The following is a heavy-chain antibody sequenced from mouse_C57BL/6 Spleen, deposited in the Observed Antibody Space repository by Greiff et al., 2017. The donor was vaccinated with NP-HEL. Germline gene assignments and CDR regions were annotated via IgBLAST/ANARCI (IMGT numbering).Heavy chain of an antibody. D-gene: IGHD1-1*01. Sequence: VQLQQPGAELVKPGASVKLSCKASGYTFTSYWMQWVKQRPGQGLEWIGEIDPSDSYTNYNQKFKGKATLTVDTSSSTAYMQLSSLTSEDSAVYYCASQGRFFADYYGSPFAYWGQGTLVTVSA. CDR1: GYTFTSYW. J-gene: IGHJ3*01. CDR3: ASQGRFFADYYGSPFAY. CDR2: IDPSDSYT. V-gene: IGHV1-50*01.